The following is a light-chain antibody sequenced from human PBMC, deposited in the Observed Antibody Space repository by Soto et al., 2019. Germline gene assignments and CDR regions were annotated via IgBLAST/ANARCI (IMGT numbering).Light chain of an antibody. CDR1: QDISNF. J-gene: IGKJ3*01. V-gene: IGKV1-27*01. CDR2: GAS. Sequence: DIQMSQSPSSLSASVGDRVTITCRASQDISNFLVWFQQKPGKVPNLLIYGASTLQSGVPSRFSGXXXXXXXXLTISSLQPEDVATYFCQKYNSAPFTFGPGTTVDIK. CDR3: QKYNSAPFT.